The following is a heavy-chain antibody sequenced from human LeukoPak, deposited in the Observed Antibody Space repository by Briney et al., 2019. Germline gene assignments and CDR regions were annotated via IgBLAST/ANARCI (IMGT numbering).Heavy chain of an antibody. CDR2: MNPNSGNT. CDR3: ARVTFGGVVADFDY. Sequence: ASVKVSCKASGYTFTSYDINWVRQATGQGLEWMGWMNPNSGNTGYAQKFQGRVTMTRNTSISTAYMELSSLRSEDTAVYYCARVTFGGVVADFDYWGRGTLVTVSS. V-gene: IGHV1-8*01. D-gene: IGHD3-16*02. CDR1: GYTFTSYD. J-gene: IGHJ4*02.